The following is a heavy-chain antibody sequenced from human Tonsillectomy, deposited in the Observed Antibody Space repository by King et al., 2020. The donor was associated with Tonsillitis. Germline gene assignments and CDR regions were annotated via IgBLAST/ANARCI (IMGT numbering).Heavy chain of an antibody. CDR3: ARGKSGHN. D-gene: IGHD5-18*01. Sequence: VQLVESGGGLVQPGGSLRLSCAASGFIFSTYWMNWVRQAPGKGLEWVANIKQDGSEKYYVDSVKGRFTISRDNAKNSLYLHMNNLRAEDTAVYYCARGKSGHNWGQRTRVTVSS. J-gene: IGHJ4*02. V-gene: IGHV3-7*04. CDR2: IKQDGSEK. CDR1: GFIFSTYW.